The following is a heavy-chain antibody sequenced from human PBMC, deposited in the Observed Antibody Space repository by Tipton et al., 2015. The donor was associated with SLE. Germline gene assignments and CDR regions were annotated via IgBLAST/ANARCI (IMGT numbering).Heavy chain of an antibody. CDR3: ARIKDCYGSGTHLSFDL. Sequence: LRLSCTVSGGSISSETYQWGWIRQPPGKGQEWIETVYYSGNTYYNSSLKGRVFISLDTSRNQFSLKLASVTAADTAVYYCARIKDCYGSGTHLSFDLWGRGTLVTVSS. CDR2: VYYSGNT. CDR1: GGSISSETYQ. J-gene: IGHJ2*01. D-gene: IGHD3-10*01. V-gene: IGHV4-39*07.